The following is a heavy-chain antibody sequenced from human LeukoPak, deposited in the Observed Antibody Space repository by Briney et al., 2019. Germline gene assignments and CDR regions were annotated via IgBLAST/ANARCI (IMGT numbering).Heavy chain of an antibody. CDR1: GFTFSSYS. D-gene: IGHD3-22*01. Sequence: PGGSLRLSCAASGFTFSSYSMNWVRQAPGKGLEWVPYISSSSSTIYYADSVKGRFTISRDNAKNSLYLQMNSLRAEDTAVYYCARRRYYYDSSGYYYYYGMDVWGQGTTVTVFS. V-gene: IGHV3-48*01. CDR3: ARRRYYYDSSGYYYYYGMDV. J-gene: IGHJ6*02. CDR2: ISSSSSTI.